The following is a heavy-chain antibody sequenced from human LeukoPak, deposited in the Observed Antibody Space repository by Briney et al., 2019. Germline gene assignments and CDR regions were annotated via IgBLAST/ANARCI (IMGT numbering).Heavy chain of an antibody. CDR1: GGSISSYY. D-gene: IGHD2-21*02. J-gene: IGHJ4*02. V-gene: IGHV4-59*01. CDR3: ARGRGGDYEH. CDR2: IYYSGST. Sequence: SETLSLTCTVSGGSISSYYWSWIRQPPGEGLEWIGYIYYSGSTNYNPSLKSRVTISVDTSKNQFSLKLSSVTAADTAVYYCARGRGGDYEHWGQGTLVTVSS.